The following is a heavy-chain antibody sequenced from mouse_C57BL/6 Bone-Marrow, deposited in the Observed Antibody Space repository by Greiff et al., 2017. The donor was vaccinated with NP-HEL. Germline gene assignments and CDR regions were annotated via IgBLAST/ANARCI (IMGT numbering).Heavy chain of an antibody. J-gene: IGHJ1*03. CDR1: GFTFSDYY. CDR3: ARDDYDGYWYFDV. V-gene: IGHV5-12*01. Sequence: DVQLVESGGGLVQPGGSLKLSCAASGFTFSDYYMYWVSQTPEKRLEWVAYISNGGGSTYYPDTVKGRFTISRDNAKNTLYLQMSRLKSEDTAMYYCARDDYDGYWYFDVWGTGTTVTVSS. D-gene: IGHD2-4*01. CDR2: ISNGGGST.